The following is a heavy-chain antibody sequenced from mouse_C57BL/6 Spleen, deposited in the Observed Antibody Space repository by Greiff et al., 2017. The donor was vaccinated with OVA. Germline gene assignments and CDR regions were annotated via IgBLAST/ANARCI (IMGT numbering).Heavy chain of an antibody. CDR1: GYTFTDYY. V-gene: IGHV1-76*01. CDR3: ARSTVNKADLDD. Sequence: VQLLQSGAELVRPGASVKLSCKASGYTFTDYYINWVKQSPGQGLEWIARIYSGSGNTYYHEKFKGKATLTAEKATSTAYMQLSSLTSEDSAVYFCARSTVNKADLDDWGQGTTLTVSS. CDR2: IYSGSGNT. J-gene: IGHJ2*01. D-gene: IGHD5-2*01.